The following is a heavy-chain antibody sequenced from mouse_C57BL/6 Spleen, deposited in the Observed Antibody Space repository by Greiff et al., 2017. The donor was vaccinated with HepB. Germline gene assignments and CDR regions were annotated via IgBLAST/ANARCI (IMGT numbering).Heavy chain of an antibody. CDR1: GYAFSSYW. J-gene: IGHJ2*01. CDR2: IYPGDGDT. D-gene: IGHD2-4*01. V-gene: IGHV1-80*01. CDR3: ARGGYYDYDGDY. Sequence: VQLQESGAELVKPGASVKISCKASGYAFSSYWMNWVKQRPGKGLEWIGQIYPGDGDTNYNGKFKGKATLTADKSSSTAYMQLSSLTSEDSAVYFCARGGYYDYDGDYWGQGTTLTVSS.